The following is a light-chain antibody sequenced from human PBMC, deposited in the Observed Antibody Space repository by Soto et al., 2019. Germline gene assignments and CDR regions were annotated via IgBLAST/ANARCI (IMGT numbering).Light chain of an antibody. V-gene: IGLV1-51*02. Sequence: QSVLTQPPSVSAAPGQRVTISCSGSSSNIENNYVSWYRQLPGTAPNLLIYEDNKRPSGIPDRFSGSKSGTSATLGITGRETGDEADYYCATWDSSLSGGVFGTGTKLTVL. CDR2: EDN. CDR3: ATWDSSLSGGV. J-gene: IGLJ1*01. CDR1: SSNIENNY.